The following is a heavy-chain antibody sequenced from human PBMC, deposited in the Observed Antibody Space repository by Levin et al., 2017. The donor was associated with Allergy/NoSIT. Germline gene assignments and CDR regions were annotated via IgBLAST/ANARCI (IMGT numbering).Heavy chain of an antibody. CDR1: GGSISNYY. V-gene: IGHV4-59*01. CDR2: VYYSGNT. D-gene: IGHD4-23*01. CDR3: ARGIRGGSRGDNWFDP. Sequence: SETLSLTCNVSGGSISNYYWSWIRQPPGKSLEWIGYVYYSGNTNYNPSLKIRVTISVDTSKKHFSLKLTSVTAADTAVYYCARGIRGGSRGDNWFDPWGQEPWSPSPQ. J-gene: IGHJ5*02.